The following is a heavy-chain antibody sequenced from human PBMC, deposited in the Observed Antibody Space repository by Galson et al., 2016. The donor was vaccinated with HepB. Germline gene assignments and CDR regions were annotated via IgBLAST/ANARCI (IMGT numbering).Heavy chain of an antibody. Sequence: SLRLSCAASGFTFSTSWMSWVRQAPGKGLEWVSAISGSDGSTYYADSVKGRFTISRDNSKNTLYLQMNSLRAEDTAVYYCAKGQQLAYFDYWGQGTLVTVSS. D-gene: IGHD6-13*01. CDR2: ISGSDGST. CDR1: GFTFSTSW. V-gene: IGHV3-23*01. J-gene: IGHJ4*02. CDR3: AKGQQLAYFDY.